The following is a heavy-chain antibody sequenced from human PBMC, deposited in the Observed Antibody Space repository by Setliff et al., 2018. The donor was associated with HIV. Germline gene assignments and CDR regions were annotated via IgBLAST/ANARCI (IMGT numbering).Heavy chain of an antibody. Sequence: PSETLSLTCAVYGGSFSGYYWGWIRQPPGKGLEWIGEINHSGSTNYNPSLKSRLTISVDTSKNQFSLKLSAVTAADTAIYYCARSRVRGVIIKGYWGQGTPVTVSS. CDR3: ARSRVRGVIIKGY. V-gene: IGHV4-34*01. CDR1: GGSFSGYY. CDR2: INHSGST. D-gene: IGHD3-10*01. J-gene: IGHJ4*02.